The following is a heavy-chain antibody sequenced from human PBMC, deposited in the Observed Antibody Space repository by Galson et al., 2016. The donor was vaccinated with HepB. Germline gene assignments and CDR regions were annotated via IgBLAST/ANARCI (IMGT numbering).Heavy chain of an antibody. CDR1: GFTFSTYA. CDR2: MSGSDNGT. D-gene: IGHD1-1*01. V-gene: IGHV3-23*01. J-gene: IGHJ4*02. Sequence: SLRLSCAASGFTFSTYAMSWVRQAPGKGLEWVSAMSGSDNGTYYADSVKGRFTISRDNSKNTLFLQMNSLRVEDTAIYYCAKGRTSDYWGRGTLVTVSS. CDR3: AKGRTSDY.